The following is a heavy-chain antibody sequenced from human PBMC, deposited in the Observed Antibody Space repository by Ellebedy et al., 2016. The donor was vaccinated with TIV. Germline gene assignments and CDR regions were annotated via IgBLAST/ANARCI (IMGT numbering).Heavy chain of an antibody. D-gene: IGHD1-14*01. CDR3: GKDILPGGMDV. J-gene: IGHJ6*02. CDR1: GFTFDGYA. V-gene: IGHV3-9*01. Sequence: PGGSLRLSCVGTGFTFDGYAMHWVRQIPGKGLEWVAGMDWASGRLDYADSVKGRFTISRNNAENSLNLQMNSLRTEDTALYFCGKDILPGGMDVWGQGTTVTVSS. CDR2: MDWASGRL.